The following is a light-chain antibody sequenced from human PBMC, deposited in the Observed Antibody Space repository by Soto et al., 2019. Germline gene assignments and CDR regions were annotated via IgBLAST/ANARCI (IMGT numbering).Light chain of an antibody. J-gene: IGKJ1*01. V-gene: IGKV1-5*01. Sequence: DIQMTQSPSTLSASVGDRVTITCRASQSISSWLAWYQQKPGKAPKLLIYDASSLESGVPSRFSGSGSGTEFTLTISSLQPDDFATYYCQQYNRYSWTFGQGIKVDIK. CDR1: QSISSW. CDR3: QQYNRYSWT. CDR2: DAS.